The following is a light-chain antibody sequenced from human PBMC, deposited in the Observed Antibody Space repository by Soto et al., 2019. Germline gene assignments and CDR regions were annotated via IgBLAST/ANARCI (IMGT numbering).Light chain of an antibody. CDR3: QHWNDYSWT. CDR2: KTS. Sequence: DIHMTQSPSTLSASVGDRVTNTCRASQSISIWLAWYQQKPGKAPNLLIYKTSSLETGVPSRFSGSGSGTEFTLTISSLQPDDFATYYCQHWNDYSWTFGQGTKVEVK. J-gene: IGKJ1*01. CDR1: QSISIW. V-gene: IGKV1-5*03.